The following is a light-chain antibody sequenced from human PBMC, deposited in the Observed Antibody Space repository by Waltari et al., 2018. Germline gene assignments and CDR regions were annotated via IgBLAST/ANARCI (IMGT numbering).Light chain of an antibody. J-gene: IGLJ3*02. CDR2: EVS. CDR3: SSYTTNDIGV. Sequence: QSALTQPASVSGSPGQSITVSCTGASSDFGDFRHVSWYQHHPGEAPKLIIYEVSNRPSGVSSRFSASKSGDTASLTISGLQPEDEADYYCSSYTTNDIGVSGGGTKVTVL. CDR1: SSDFGDFRH. V-gene: IGLV2-14*01.